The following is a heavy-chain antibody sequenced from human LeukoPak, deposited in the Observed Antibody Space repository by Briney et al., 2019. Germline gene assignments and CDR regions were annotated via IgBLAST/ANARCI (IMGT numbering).Heavy chain of an antibody. V-gene: IGHV4-61*02. D-gene: IGHD3-22*01. CDR2: IYTSGSS. Sequence: SQTLSLTCTVSGGSISSGSYYWSWIRQPAGKGLEWIGRIYTSGSSNYNPSLKSRVTISVDTSKHQFSLQVSSVTAADTAVYYCARGQKYYYDSSGYGPNDYWGQGTLVTVSS. CDR1: GGSISSGSYY. CDR3: ARGQKYYYDSSGYGPNDY. J-gene: IGHJ4*02.